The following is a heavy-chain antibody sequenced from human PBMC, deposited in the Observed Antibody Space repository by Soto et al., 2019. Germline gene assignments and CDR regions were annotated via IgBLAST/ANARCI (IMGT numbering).Heavy chain of an antibody. CDR2: INPSGGST. J-gene: IGHJ6*02. CDR3: AREHKDYYYGMDV. Sequence: KVSCKASGYTFTSYYMHWVRQAPGQGLEWMGIINPSGGSTSYAQKFQGRVTMTRDTSTSTVYMELSSLRSEDTAVYYCAREHKDYYYGMDVWGQGTTVTVSS. D-gene: IGHD2-21*01. CDR1: GYTFTSYY. V-gene: IGHV1-46*01.